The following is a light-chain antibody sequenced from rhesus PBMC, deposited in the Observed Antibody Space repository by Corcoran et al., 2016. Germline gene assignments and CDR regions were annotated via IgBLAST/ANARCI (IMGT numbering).Light chain of an antibody. CDR1: QDISNN. V-gene: IGKV1S17*01. CDR3: QHGYGIPFT. CDR2: AAS. J-gene: IGKJ3*01. Sequence: DIQMTQSPSSLSASVGDRVTITCQASQDISNNLAWYQQKPGKFPKLLIYAASTLQSGVPSRFSGTGSGTDFTLSISSLQPEDFASYYCQHGYGIPFTFGPGTKLDIK.